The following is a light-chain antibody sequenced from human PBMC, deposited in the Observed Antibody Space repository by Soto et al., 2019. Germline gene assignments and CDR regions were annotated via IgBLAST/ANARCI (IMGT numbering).Light chain of an antibody. Sequence: EIVLTQSPATLSLSPGERATLSCRASQSVSSYLARYQQKPGQAPRLLIYDASNRAAGIPARFSGSGSGTDFTLTISSLEPEDFAVYYCQQRIDWPPAWAFGQGTKVDIK. CDR3: QQRIDWPPAWA. CDR2: DAS. V-gene: IGKV3-11*01. J-gene: IGKJ1*01. CDR1: QSVSSY.